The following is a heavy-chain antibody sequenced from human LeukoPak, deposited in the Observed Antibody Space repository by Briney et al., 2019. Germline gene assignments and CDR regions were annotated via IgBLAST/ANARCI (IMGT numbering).Heavy chain of an antibody. J-gene: IGHJ4*02. V-gene: IGHV3-23*01. D-gene: IGHD3-3*01. CDR3: AKVKGPFYDFWSGYYGGYYFDY. Sequence: PGGSLRLSCAASGFTFSSYAMSWVRQAPGKGLEWVSAISGSGGSTYYADSVKGRFTISRDNSKNTLYLQMNSLRAEDTAVYYCAKVKGPFYDFWSGYYGGYYFDYWGQGTLVTVSP. CDR1: GFTFSSYA. CDR2: ISGSGGST.